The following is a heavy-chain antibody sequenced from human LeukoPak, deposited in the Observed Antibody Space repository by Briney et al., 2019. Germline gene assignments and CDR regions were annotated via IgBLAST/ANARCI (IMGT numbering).Heavy chain of an antibody. V-gene: IGHV3-48*01. CDR3: ATIPRGYDFWSGYWDYYYYMDV. CDR1: GFTFSSYS. CDR2: ISSSSSTI. J-gene: IGHJ6*03. D-gene: IGHD3-3*01. Sequence: PGGSLRLSCAASGFTFSSYSMIWVRQAPGKGVEGVSYISSSSSTIYYADSVKGRFPISRDNAKNSLYLQMNSLRAEDTAVYYCATIPRGYDFWSGYWDYYYYMDVWGKGSTVTVSS.